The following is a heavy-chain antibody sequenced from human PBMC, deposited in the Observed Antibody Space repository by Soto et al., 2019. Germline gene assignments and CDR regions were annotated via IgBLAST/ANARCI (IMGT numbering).Heavy chain of an antibody. CDR3: ASENAAPETDV. D-gene: IGHD6-25*01. J-gene: IGHJ6*02. Sequence: PSETLSLTCTVSGGSINGDYWSWIRQPPGKGLEWIGYISKSGSTNHNPSLKGRVTISGLTSRNEFSLKLTSVTAADTAVYYCASENAAPETDVRAQGHTVTVSS. CDR2: ISKSGST. V-gene: IGHV4-59*01. CDR1: GGSINGDY.